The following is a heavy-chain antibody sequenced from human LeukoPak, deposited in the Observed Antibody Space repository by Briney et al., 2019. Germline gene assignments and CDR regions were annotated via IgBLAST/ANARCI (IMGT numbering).Heavy chain of an antibody. D-gene: IGHD3-10*01. CDR1: GGTFSSYG. V-gene: IGHV1-69*10. Sequence: SVKVSCKASGGTFSSYGFAWVRQAPGQGLEWMGGIVPLFGITAYAQKFQGRVTIAADKPTTTTYMELTSLRSEDTAVYYCARAPGYYDSGSYFTAYFDFWGQGTLVTVSS. CDR2: IVPLFGIT. J-gene: IGHJ4*02. CDR3: ARAPGYYDSGSYFTAYFDF.